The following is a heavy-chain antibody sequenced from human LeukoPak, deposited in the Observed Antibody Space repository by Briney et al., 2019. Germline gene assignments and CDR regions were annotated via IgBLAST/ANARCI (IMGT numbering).Heavy chain of an antibody. CDR2: IYPGDSDT. CDR3: ATGGLDRFDY. V-gene: IGHV5-51*01. D-gene: IGHD3-10*01. Sequence: GESLTISCKCSGYSFTRYWIGWVRQTPGKGLEWMGIIYPGDSDTRYSPSFQGQVTISADKSFSTAYLQWSSLKASDTAMYYCATGGLDRFDYWGLGTLVTVSS. J-gene: IGHJ4*02. CDR1: GYSFTRYW.